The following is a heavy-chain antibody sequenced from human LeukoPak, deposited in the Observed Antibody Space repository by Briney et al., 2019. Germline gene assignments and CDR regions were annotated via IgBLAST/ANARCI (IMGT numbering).Heavy chain of an antibody. J-gene: IGHJ4*02. CDR1: GFTFSSYV. V-gene: IGHV3-30*01. D-gene: IGHD1-14*01. CDR2: ISYDGSNT. Sequence: GRSLRLSCAASGFTFSSYVMHWVRQAPGKGLEWVAVISYDGSNTNYGDSVKGQFTISRDNLKNTLYLQVNSLRPEDTAVYYCARGPSITTVSYFQYWGQGILVTVSS. CDR3: ARGPSITTVSYFQY.